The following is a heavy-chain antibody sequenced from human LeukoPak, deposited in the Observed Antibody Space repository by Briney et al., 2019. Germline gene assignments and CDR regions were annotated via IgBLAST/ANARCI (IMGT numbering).Heavy chain of an antibody. CDR2: ITSDGSST. CDR3: ARNYWGSKDY. CDR1: GYTFTGYY. V-gene: IGHV3-74*01. Sequence: SCKASGYTFTGYYMHWVRQAPGKGLVWVSRITSDGSSTSYADSVKGRFTISRDNAKNTLYLQMNSLRAEDTAVYYCARNYWGSKDYWGQGTLVTVSS. J-gene: IGHJ4*02. D-gene: IGHD7-27*01.